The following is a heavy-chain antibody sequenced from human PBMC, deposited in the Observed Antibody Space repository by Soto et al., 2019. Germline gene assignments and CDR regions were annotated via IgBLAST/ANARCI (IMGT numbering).Heavy chain of an antibody. CDR1: GLIFRDYH. CDR3: AMLGGWSGGSSGMDV. CDR2: IRRKANSYTT. Sequence: GGSLRLSCAASGLIFRDYHMDWVRQAPGKGLEWVGRIRRKANSYTTEYAASVKGRFTISRDDSKNSLYLQMNSLKSEDTAVYYCAMLGGWSGGSSGMDVWGQGTTVTVSS. V-gene: IGHV3-72*01. D-gene: IGHD6-19*01. J-gene: IGHJ6*02.